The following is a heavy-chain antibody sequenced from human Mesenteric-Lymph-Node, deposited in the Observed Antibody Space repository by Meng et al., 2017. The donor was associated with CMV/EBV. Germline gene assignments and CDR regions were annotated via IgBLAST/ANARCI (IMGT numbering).Heavy chain of an antibody. Sequence: GGSLRLSCAASGFTFSNYKMNWVRQAPGKGLEWVAFIRYDGSNKYYADSVKGRFTISRDNSKNTLYLQMNSLRAEDTAVYYCAKAVAPCSSTSCYTGGRDWFDPWGQGTLVTVSS. CDR3: AKAVAPCSSTSCYTGGRDWFDP. V-gene: IGHV3-30*02. CDR1: GFTFSNYK. D-gene: IGHD2-2*02. CDR2: IRYDGSNK. J-gene: IGHJ5*02.